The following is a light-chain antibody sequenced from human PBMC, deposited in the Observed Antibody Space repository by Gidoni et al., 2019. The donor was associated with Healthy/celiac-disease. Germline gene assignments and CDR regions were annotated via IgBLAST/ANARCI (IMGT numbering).Light chain of an antibody. J-gene: IGKJ3*01. CDR3: QQYGSSPFT. CDR2: GAS. CDR1: QSVSSSY. V-gene: IGKV3-20*01. Sequence: EIVLTQSPVTLSLSPGESATLTCRASQSVSSSYLAWYQQKPGQAPRLLIYGASSRATGIPEKFSGSGSGTDFTLTISRLEPEDFAVYYCQQYGSSPFTFGPGTKVDIK.